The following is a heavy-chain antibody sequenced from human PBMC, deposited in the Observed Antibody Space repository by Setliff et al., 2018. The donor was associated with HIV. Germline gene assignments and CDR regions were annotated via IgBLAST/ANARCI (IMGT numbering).Heavy chain of an antibody. V-gene: IGHV4-39*07. CDR3: AREPDCIPYDY. Sequence: KPSETLSLTCTVSGGSISSSSYYWGWIRQPPGKGLEWIGTIYYSGNTYYNPSLKSRVTISVDASRNQFSLKLNSVTAADTAVYYCAREPDCIPYDYWGQGTLVTVSS. CDR2: IYYSGNT. J-gene: IGHJ4*02. CDR1: GGSISSSSYY. D-gene: IGHD2-21*02.